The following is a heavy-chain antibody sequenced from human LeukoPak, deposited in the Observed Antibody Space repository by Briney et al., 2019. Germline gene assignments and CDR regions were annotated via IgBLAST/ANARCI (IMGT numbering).Heavy chain of an antibody. D-gene: IGHD3-10*01. CDR3: AGAPYGSGSYYAQLDF. CDR2: ISAYNGNT. CDR1: GYTFTSYG. V-gene: IGHV1-18*01. J-gene: IGHJ4*02. Sequence: ASVKVSCKASGYTFTSYGISWVRQAPGQGLEWMGWISAYNGNTNYAQKLQGRVTMTTDTYTSTAYMELRSLRSDDTAVYYCAGAPYGSGSYYAQLDFWGQGTLVTVSS.